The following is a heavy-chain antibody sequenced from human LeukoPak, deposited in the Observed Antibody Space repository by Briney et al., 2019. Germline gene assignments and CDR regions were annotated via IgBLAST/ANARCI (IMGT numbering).Heavy chain of an antibody. CDR2: TNSDGSST. V-gene: IGHV3-74*01. Sequence: GGSLRLSCAASGFTFSSYWMHWVRQAPGKGLVWVSRTNSDGSSTSYADSVKGRFTISRDNAKNTPYVQMNSLRAEDTAAYYCAKNVVPAAISYMDVWGKGTTVTVSS. CDR3: AKNVVPAAISYMDV. D-gene: IGHD2-2*02. J-gene: IGHJ6*03. CDR1: GFTFSSYW.